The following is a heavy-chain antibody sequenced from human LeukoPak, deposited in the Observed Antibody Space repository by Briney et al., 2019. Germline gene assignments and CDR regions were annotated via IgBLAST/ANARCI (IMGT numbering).Heavy chain of an antibody. V-gene: IGHV5-51*01. CDR1: GFSLTNYW. J-gene: IGHJ3*02. D-gene: IGHD2-21*02. Sequence: GESLKISCKGSGFSLTNYWIGWVRQVPGKGLDWMGIIYPGDSDTRYSPSFQGQVTISADKSINTAHLQWSSLKASDTAMYYCARLYCGGDCYPEPDAFDIWGQGTMVTVSS. CDR2: IYPGDSDT. CDR3: ARLYCGGDCYPEPDAFDI.